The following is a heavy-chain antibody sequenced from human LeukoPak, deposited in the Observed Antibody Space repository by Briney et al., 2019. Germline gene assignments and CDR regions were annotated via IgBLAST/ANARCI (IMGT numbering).Heavy chain of an antibody. CDR1: GYTFTSYD. CDR2: MNPNSGNT. V-gene: IGHV1-8*03. D-gene: IGHD3-3*01. J-gene: IGHJ4*02. CDR3: ARAKKHTTIFGVVITYYFDY. Sequence: ASVKVSCXASGYTFTSYDINWVRQATGQGLEWMGWMNPNSGNTGYAQKFQGRVTITRNTSVSTAYMELSSLRSEDTAVYYCARAKKHTTIFGVVITYYFDYWGQGTLVTVSS.